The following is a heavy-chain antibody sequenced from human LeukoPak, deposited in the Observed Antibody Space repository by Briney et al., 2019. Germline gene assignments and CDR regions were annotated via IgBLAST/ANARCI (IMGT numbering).Heavy chain of an antibody. V-gene: IGHV3-48*01. D-gene: IGHD2-15*01. Sequence: GGSLRLSCAASGSTFSSYSMNWVRQAPGKGLEWVSYISSSSSTIYYADSVKGRFTISRDNTKNSLYLQMNSLRAEDTAVYYCAKDGGSDPDSFDIWGQGTMVTVSS. CDR2: ISSSSSTI. CDR1: GSTFSSYS. CDR3: AKDGGSDPDSFDI. J-gene: IGHJ3*02.